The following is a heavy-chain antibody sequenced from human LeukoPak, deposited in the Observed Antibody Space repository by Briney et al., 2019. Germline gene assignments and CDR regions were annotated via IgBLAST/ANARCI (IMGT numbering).Heavy chain of an antibody. V-gene: IGHV3-33*01. J-gene: IGHJ5*02. D-gene: IGHD3-16*01. Sequence: PGGSLRLSCAASGFTFSTYGMHWVRQAPGKGLEWVAVIWYDGSNKYYADSVQGRFTISRDNSKNTLYLQMRALRAEDTAVYFCAREDSKGGPNWFDPWGQGTLVTVSS. CDR1: GFTFSTYG. CDR3: AREDSKGGPNWFDP. CDR2: IWYDGSNK.